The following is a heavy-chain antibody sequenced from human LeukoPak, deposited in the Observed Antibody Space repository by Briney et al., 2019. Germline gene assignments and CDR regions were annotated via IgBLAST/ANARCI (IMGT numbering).Heavy chain of an antibody. D-gene: IGHD3-10*01. CDR2: IYTSGST. V-gene: IGHV4-61*02. CDR3: AREIGFDYSGSGSYYNSFFDY. Sequence: PSETLSLTCTVSGNSISSGDNYWSWIRQPAGKGLEWIGRIYTSGSTNYNPSLKSRVTISVDMSKNQFSLKLSSVTAADTAVYYCAREIGFDYSGSGSYYNSFFDYWGQGTLVTVSS. CDR1: GNSISSGDNY. J-gene: IGHJ4*02.